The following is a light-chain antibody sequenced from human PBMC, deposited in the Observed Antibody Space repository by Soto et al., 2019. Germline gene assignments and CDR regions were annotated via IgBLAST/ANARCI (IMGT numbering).Light chain of an antibody. CDR2: GAS. Sequence: EIVLTQSPGTLSLSPGERATLSCRASQSVSSNYLAWYQQKSGQAPRLLIYGASSRATGIPDRFSGSGSGTDFTLTISKLEPEDLAVYYCQQYCNSPYAFGQGTELEI. CDR1: QSVSSNY. CDR3: QQYCNSPYA. V-gene: IGKV3-20*01. J-gene: IGKJ2*01.